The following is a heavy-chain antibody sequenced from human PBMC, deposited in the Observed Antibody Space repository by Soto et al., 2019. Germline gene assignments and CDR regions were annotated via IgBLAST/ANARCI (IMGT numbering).Heavy chain of an antibody. CDR1: GYTLTELS. J-gene: IGHJ4*02. Sequence: ASVKVSCKVSGYTLTELSMHWVRQAPGKGLEWMGGFDPEDGETIYAQKFQGRVTMTEDTSTDTAYMELSSLRSEDTAVYYCATSVATDSDFDYWGQGTLVTVSS. V-gene: IGHV1-24*01. D-gene: IGHD2-15*01. CDR2: FDPEDGET. CDR3: ATSVATDSDFDY.